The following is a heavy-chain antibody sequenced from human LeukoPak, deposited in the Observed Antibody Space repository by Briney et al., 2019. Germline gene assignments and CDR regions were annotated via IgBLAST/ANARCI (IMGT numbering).Heavy chain of an antibody. CDR3: AKMKGHPLPKYYTDV. D-gene: IGHD1-26*01. V-gene: IGHV3-23*01. J-gene: IGHJ6*01. CDR2: ISGSGDNT. CDR1: GFTFSGFA. Sequence: GGSLRLSCAASGFTFSGFARSWVRRTPGKGLEWVSGISGSGDNTLYADSVKGRFTISRDNSKNTLYLEMNSLRAEDTAIYYCAKMKGHPLPKYYTDVWGQGTTVTVSS.